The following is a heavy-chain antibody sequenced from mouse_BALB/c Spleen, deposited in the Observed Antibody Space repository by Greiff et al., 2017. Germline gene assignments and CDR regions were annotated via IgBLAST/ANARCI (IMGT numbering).Heavy chain of an antibody. CDR1: GFNIKDYY. V-gene: IGHV14-4*02. CDR3: NAGGNYPYAMDY. D-gene: IGHD2-1*01. J-gene: IGHJ4*01. Sequence: EVKLMESGAELVRSGASVKLSCTASGFNIKDYYMHWVKQRPEQGLEWIGWIDPENGDTEYAPKFQGKATMTADTSSNTAYLQLSSLTSEDTAVYYCNAGGNYPYAMDYWGQGTSVTVSS. CDR2: IDPENGDT.